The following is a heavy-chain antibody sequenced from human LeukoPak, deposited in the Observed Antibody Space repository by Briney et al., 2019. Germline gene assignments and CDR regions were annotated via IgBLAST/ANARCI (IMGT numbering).Heavy chain of an antibody. CDR1: GLRGRECE. CDR3: SRRFRD. CDR2: IRADGTTK. D-gene: IGHD5-24*01. J-gene: IGHJ4*02. V-gene: IGHV3-48*03. Sequence: GRSLRLSCLVCGLRGRECEKISVRQAPGKGLEWVAHIRADGTTKWYADSVRGRFNIARDNARNSLFLQMNSLRAEDTATYYCSRRFRDWGQGILVTVSS.